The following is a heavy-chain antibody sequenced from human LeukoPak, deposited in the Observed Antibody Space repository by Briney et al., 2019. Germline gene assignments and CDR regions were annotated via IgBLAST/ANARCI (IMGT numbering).Heavy chain of an antibody. V-gene: IGHV4-34*01. CDR3: ARSSRRKSYGSGSYYNY. CDR1: GGSFSGYY. D-gene: IGHD3-10*01. CDR2: INHSGST. J-gene: IGHJ4*02. Sequence: SETLSLTCAVYGGSFSGYYWSWIRQPPGKGLEWIGEINHSGSTNYNPSLKSRVTISVDTSKNQFSLKLSSVTAADTAVYYCARSSRRKSYGSGSYYNYWGQGTLVIVSS.